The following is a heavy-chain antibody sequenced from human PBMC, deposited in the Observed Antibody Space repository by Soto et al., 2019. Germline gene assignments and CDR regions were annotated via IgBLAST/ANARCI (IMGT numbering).Heavy chain of an antibody. D-gene: IGHD6-6*01. J-gene: IGHJ4*02. CDR2: ISTSIDAT. Sequence: PGGSLRLSCAASGVASSNYAMHWVRQAPGKGLEWVSSISTSIDATYYADSVKGRFTISRDDSKNTLYLQMNSLRAEDSAVYYCAKDRSVAARNFDYWGQGTQVTVSS. V-gene: IGHV3-23*01. CDR3: AKDRSVAARNFDY. CDR1: GVASSNYA.